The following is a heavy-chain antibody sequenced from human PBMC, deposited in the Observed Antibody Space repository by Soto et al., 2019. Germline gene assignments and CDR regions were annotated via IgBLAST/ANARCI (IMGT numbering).Heavy chain of an antibody. J-gene: IGHJ6*02. V-gene: IGHV1-3*01. D-gene: IGHD3-9*01. Sequence: GASVKVSCKASGYTFTSYAMHWVRQAPGQRLEWMGWINAGNGNTKYSQKFQGRVTITRDTSASTAYMELSSLRSEDTAVYYCAIVAVQDILTGYDGHDGMDVRGQGITVNVSS. CDR2: INAGNGNT. CDR3: AIVAVQDILTGYDGHDGMDV. CDR1: GYTFTSYA.